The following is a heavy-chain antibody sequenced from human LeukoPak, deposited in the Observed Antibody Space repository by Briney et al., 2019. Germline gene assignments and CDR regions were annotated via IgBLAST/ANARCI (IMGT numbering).Heavy chain of an antibody. J-gene: IGHJ3*02. CDR3: ARSAYSSGWYWRAFDI. D-gene: IGHD6-19*01. CDR1: GFTFSSYA. V-gene: IGHV3-64*01. CDR2: ISSNGGST. Sequence: GGSLRLSCAASGFTFSSYAIHWVRQAPGKGLEYVSAISSNGGSTYYANSVKGRFTISRDNSKNTLYLQMGSPRAEDMAVYYCARSAYSSGWYWRAFDIWGQGKMVTVSS.